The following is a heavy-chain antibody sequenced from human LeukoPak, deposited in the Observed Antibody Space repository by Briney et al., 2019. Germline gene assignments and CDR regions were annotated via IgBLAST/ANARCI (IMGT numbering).Heavy chain of an antibody. CDR3: ARADGTGGPYDY. V-gene: IGHV3-48*01. J-gene: IGHJ4*02. Sequence: GGSLRLSCAASGFTFSSYSMNWVRQAPGKGLEWVSYISSSSSTIYYADSVKGRFTISRGNAKNTLFLQMNSLRAEDTAVYYCARADGTGGPYDYWGQGTLVTVSS. CDR2: ISSSSSTI. D-gene: IGHD3/OR15-3a*01. CDR1: GFTFSSYS.